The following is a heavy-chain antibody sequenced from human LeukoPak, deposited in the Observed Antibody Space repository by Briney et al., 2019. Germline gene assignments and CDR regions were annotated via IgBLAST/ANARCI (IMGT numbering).Heavy chain of an antibody. Sequence: GGSLRLSCAASGFTFSDYNMRWIRQAPGKGLEWVSSISRSGSTEYYADSVKGRFTISRDNAKNSLYLQMNSLRAEDTAVYYCARKRLSVDGYNDAFDIWGQGTMVTVSS. J-gene: IGHJ3*02. CDR1: GFTFSDYN. D-gene: IGHD5-24*01. CDR2: ISRSGSTE. V-gene: IGHV3-11*04. CDR3: ARKRLSVDGYNDAFDI.